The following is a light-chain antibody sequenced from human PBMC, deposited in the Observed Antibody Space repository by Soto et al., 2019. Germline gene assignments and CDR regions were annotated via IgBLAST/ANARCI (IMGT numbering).Light chain of an antibody. V-gene: IGKV3-20*01. Sequence: IVLTQSPGTLYLSPGERATLSCGASQSVTNNFLAWYQQKPGQAPRLLIYGASSRATGVPDRFRGSGSGTDFTLTISRLEPGDCAVYYCQQYGTPLFTFGPGTKVDIK. CDR1: QSVTNNF. CDR2: GAS. CDR3: QQYGTPLFT. J-gene: IGKJ3*01.